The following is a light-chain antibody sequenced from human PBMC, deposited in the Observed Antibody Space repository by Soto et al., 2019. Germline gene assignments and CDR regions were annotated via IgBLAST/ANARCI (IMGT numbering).Light chain of an antibody. CDR1: QGIRSY. J-gene: IGKJ4*01. CDR2: AAS. V-gene: IGKV1-9*01. CDR3: QQLNSYPLT. Sequence: TQLTQSPSSLSASGGDRVTITCRASQGIRSYLAWYQQKPGKASKLLIYAASTLESGVPSRFSGSGSGTDFTLTISSLQPEDFATYYCQQLNSYPLTFGGGTKVDIK.